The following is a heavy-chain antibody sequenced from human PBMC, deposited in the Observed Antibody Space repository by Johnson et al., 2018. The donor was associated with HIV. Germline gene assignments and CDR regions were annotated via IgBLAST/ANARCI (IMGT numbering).Heavy chain of an antibody. V-gene: IGHV3-20*04. CDR1: GFTFDDYG. D-gene: IGHD1-1*01. CDR2: INWNGGRT. CDR3: ARDPDGTTGTTYPDAAFDI. J-gene: IGHJ3*02. Sequence: MLLVESGGGLVQPVGSLRLSCAASGFTFDDYGMKWVRQAPGKGLEWVSGINWNGGRTDYTDSVKGRFTISRDNAKNSLYLQMNSLRAEDTAVYYCARDPDGTTGTTYPDAAFDIWGQGTMVTVSS.